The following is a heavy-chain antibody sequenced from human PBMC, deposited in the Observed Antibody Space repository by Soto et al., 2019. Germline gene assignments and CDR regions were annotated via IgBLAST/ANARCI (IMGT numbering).Heavy chain of an antibody. CDR3: ARDSIWFGELLGPFDYYYYGMDV. Sequence: TSETLSLTCTVSGGSISSYYWSWIRQPPGKGLEWIGYIYYIGSTNYNPSLKSRVTISVDTSKNQFSLKLSSVTAADTAVYYCARDSIWFGELLGPFDYYYYGMDVWGQGTTVTVS. D-gene: IGHD3-10*01. CDR2: IYYIGST. CDR1: GGSISSYY. J-gene: IGHJ6*02. V-gene: IGHV4-59*01.